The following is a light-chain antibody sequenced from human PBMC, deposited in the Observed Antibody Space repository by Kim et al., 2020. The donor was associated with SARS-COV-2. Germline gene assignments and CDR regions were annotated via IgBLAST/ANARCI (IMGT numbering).Light chain of an antibody. CDR2: EGS. V-gene: IGLV2-23*01. J-gene: IGLJ2*01. CDR3: CSYAGSYTVL. Sequence: GQSSTISCTETSSDVGSYNLVSWYQQHPGKAPKLMIYEGSKRPSGVSNRFSGSKSGNTASLTISGLQAEDEADYYCCSYAGSYTVLFGGGTQLTVL. CDR1: SSDVGSYNL.